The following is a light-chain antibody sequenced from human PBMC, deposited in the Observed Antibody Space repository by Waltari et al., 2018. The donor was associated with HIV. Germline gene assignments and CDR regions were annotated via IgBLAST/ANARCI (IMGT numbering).Light chain of an antibody. Sequence: EIVMTQSPATLSVSPGERATLSSRASQNITSNLARYQQKPGQAPRLLIYGASTRATGIPARFSGSGSGTEFTHTISSLQSEDFAVFYCQHYHNWPPYTFGQGTKLEIK. CDR1: QNITSN. V-gene: IGKV3-15*01. CDR3: QHYHNWPPYT. CDR2: GAS. J-gene: IGKJ2*01.